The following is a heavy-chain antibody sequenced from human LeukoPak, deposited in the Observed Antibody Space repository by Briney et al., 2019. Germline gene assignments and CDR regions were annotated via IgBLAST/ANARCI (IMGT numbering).Heavy chain of an antibody. CDR3: AKDNLGDYEIFDY. D-gene: IGHD4-17*01. J-gene: IGHJ4*02. Sequence: GGSLRLSCAASGFTFSDYFMSWIRQAPGKGLEWVSAISGSGGSTYYADSVKGRFTISRDNSKNTLYLHMNRLRAEDTAVYYCAKDNLGDYEIFDYWGQGTLVTVSS. CDR2: ISGSGGST. CDR1: GFTFSDYF. V-gene: IGHV3-23*01.